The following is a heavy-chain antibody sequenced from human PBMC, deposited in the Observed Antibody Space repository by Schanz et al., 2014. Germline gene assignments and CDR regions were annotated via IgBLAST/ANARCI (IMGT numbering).Heavy chain of an antibody. Sequence: QVQLVQSGAEVKKPGSSMKVSCKASGGTFNSYTINGVRQAPGQGLEWMGRIIPIHGIVNYAQRFQDRVRITADKSTSTAYMELSSLRSDDTAVYYCARGGGPEDVFDIWGQGTILTVSS. CDR1: GGTFNSYT. D-gene: IGHD2-15*01. CDR2: IIPIHGIV. J-gene: IGHJ3*02. V-gene: IGHV1-69*02. CDR3: ARGGGPEDVFDI.